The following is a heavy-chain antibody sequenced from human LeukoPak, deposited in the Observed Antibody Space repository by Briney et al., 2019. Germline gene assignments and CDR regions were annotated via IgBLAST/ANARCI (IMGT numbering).Heavy chain of an antibody. CDR1: GYTFTSYY. V-gene: IGHV1-46*04. D-gene: IGHD3-10*01. CDR3: AKDDAWLRFGE. CDR2: INPSGGST. Sequence: ASVKVSCKASGYTFTSYYMHWVRQAPGQGLEWMGIINPSGGSTSYADSVKGRFTISRDNSKNTLYLEVISLTAEDTAVYYCAKDDAWLRFGEWSQGTLVTVSS. J-gene: IGHJ4*02.